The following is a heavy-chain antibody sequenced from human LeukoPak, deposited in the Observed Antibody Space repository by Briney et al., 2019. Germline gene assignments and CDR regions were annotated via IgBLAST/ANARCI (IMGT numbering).Heavy chain of an antibody. CDR3: ARGKRVAAAPYYYGMDV. Sequence: ASVNVSCKASGYTFTRYDIHWVRQATGQGLEWMGWMNPNSWNTGYAQKFQGRVTMTRNTSISTAYMELSSLRSADTAVYYCARGKRVAAAPYYYGMDVWGQGTTVTVSS. CDR1: GYTFTRYD. CDR2: MNPNSWNT. D-gene: IGHD6-13*01. J-gene: IGHJ6*02. V-gene: IGHV1-8*01.